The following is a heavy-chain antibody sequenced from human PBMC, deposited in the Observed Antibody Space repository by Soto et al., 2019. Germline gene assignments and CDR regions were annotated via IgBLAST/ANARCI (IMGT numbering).Heavy chain of an antibody. D-gene: IGHD5-18*01. Sequence: SETLSLTCTVSGGSISSSSYYWGWIRQPPGKGLEWIGSIYYSGSTYSNPSLKSRVTISVDTSKNQFSLKLSSVTAADTAVYYCARRGYSYGYEGGWFDPWGQGTLVTVSS. CDR2: IYYSGST. J-gene: IGHJ5*02. CDR1: GGSISSSSYY. CDR3: ARRGYSYGYEGGWFDP. V-gene: IGHV4-39*01.